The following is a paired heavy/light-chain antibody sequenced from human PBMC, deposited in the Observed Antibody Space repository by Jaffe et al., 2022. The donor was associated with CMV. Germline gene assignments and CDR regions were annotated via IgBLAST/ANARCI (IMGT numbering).Light chain of an antibody. CDR1: QDIGNW. Sequence: DIQMTQSPSSMSASVGDRVTITCRASQDIGNWLAWYQQKPGRPPKLLIYAASSLQTGVPPRFSGSGSGTDFTLTIISLQPEDFATYYCQQTNNFPPWTFGQGTKVEIK. CDR3: QQTNNFPPWT. CDR2: AAS. V-gene: IGKV1-12*01. J-gene: IGKJ1*01.
Heavy chain of an antibody. CDR1: GDSISSSYY. Sequence: QWQLQESGPGLVKPSETLSLTCSVSGDSISSSYYWGWIRQPPGKGLESIGYLFYDGTSYYNPSLKSRVTISLDTSNNRFSLKLTSVTAADTAVYYCARVSSTTIDTGPPIRRNGNPGSRTKNVIYNHGMDVWGQGTTVTVSS. D-gene: IGHD1-1*01. J-gene: IGHJ6*02. V-gene: IGHV4-39*01. CDR3: ARVSSTTIDTGPPIRRNGNPGSRTKNVIYNHGMDV. CDR2: LFYDGTS.